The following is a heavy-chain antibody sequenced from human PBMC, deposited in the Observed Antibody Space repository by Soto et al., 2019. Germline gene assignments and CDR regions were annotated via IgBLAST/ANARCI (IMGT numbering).Heavy chain of an antibody. V-gene: IGHV1-69*12. CDR1: GGTFSSYA. CDR3: ARVRVRFLEWLGSEG. CDR2: IIPIFGTA. D-gene: IGHD3-3*01. Sequence: QVQLVQSGDEVKKPGSSVKVSCKASGGTFSSYAISWVRQAPGQGLEWMGGIIPIFGTANYAQKFEGRVTITADESTSTAYMELSSLRSEDTAVYYCARVRVRFLEWLGSEGWGQGTLVTVSS. J-gene: IGHJ4*02.